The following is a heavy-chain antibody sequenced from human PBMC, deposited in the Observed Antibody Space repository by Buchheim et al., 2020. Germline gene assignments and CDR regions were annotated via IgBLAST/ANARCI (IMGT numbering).Heavy chain of an antibody. CDR2: INHSGST. Sequence: QVQLQQWGAGLLKPSETLSLTCAVYGGSFSGYYWSWIRQPPGKGLEWIGEINHSGSTNYNPSLKSRVTISVDTSKNQFSLKLSSVTAADTAVYYCARARYCSSTSCSRAYYYYYGMDVWGQGTT. J-gene: IGHJ6*02. CDR3: ARARYCSSTSCSRAYYYYYGMDV. D-gene: IGHD2-2*01. CDR1: GGSFSGYY. V-gene: IGHV4-34*01.